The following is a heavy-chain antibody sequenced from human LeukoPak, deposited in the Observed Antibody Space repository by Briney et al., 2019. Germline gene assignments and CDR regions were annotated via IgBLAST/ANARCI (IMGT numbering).Heavy chain of an antibody. D-gene: IGHD3-22*01. J-gene: IGHJ4*02. CDR1: GYTFTSYY. Sequence: ASVKVSCKASGYTFTSYYMHWVRQAPGQGLEWMGIINPSGGSTSYAQKFQGRVTMTRDTSTSTVYMELSSLRSEDTAVYYCARAHYDSSGYYPTDLDYWGQGTLVTVSS. V-gene: IGHV1-46*01. CDR3: ARAHYDSSGYYPTDLDY. CDR2: INPSGGST.